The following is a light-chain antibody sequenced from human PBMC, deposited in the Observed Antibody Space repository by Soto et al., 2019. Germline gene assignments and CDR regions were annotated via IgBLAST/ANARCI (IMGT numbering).Light chain of an antibody. CDR3: QQHNSSPWT. CDR1: QSISGW. CDR2: DAS. Sequence: DIQMTQSPSTLSASVGDRVTITCRASQSISGWLAWFQQKPGKAPKVLIYDASTLESGVPSRFSGSGSGSEFTLTISSLQPEDFATYYCQQHNSSPWTFGQGTRVEIK. J-gene: IGKJ1*01. V-gene: IGKV1-5*01.